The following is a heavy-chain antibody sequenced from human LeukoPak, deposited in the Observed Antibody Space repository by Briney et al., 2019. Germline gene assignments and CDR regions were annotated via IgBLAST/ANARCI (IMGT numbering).Heavy chain of an antibody. CDR1: GDSVSSISVA. V-gene: IGHV6-1*01. CDR2: TYYRSKWYY. Sequence: SQTLSLTCAISGDSVSSISVAWNWIRQSPSRGLEWLGRTYYRSKWYYEYAVSVKSRINISPDTSKNQFSLELTSVTPEDTAVYYCSLARSEYHYGMDVWGQGTTVTVSS. J-gene: IGHJ6*02. CDR3: SLARSEYHYGMDV.